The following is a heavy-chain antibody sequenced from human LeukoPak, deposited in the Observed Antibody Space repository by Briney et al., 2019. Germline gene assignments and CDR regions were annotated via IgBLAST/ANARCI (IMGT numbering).Heavy chain of an antibody. CDR3: ARDSAGFDP. Sequence: SQTLSLTCAVYGGSFSGYYWSWIRQPPGKGLEWIGEINHSGSTNYNPSLKSRVTISVDTSKNQFSLKLSSVTAADTAVYYCARDSAGFDPWGQGTLVTVSS. CDR2: INHSGST. D-gene: IGHD4-11*01. CDR1: GGSFSGYY. V-gene: IGHV4-34*01. J-gene: IGHJ5*02.